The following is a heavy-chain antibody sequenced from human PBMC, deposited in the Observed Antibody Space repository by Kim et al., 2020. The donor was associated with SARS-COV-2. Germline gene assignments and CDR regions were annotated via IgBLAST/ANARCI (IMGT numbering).Heavy chain of an antibody. Sequence: GGSLRLSCAASGFTFSSYEMNWVRQAPEKGLEWVSYISSSGSTIYYADSVKGRFTISRDNAKNSLYLQMNSLRAEDTAVYYCASRQVATMSYYYYYGMDVWGQGTTVTVSS. CDR3: ASRQVATMSYYYYYGMDV. D-gene: IGHD5-12*01. CDR2: ISSSGSTI. V-gene: IGHV3-48*03. J-gene: IGHJ6*02. CDR1: GFTFSSYE.